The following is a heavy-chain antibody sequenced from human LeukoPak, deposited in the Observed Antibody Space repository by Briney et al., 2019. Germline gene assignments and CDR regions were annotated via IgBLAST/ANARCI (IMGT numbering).Heavy chain of an antibody. Sequence: GSLRLSCAASGFTFSSYSMNWVRQAPGKGLEWVSSISSSSSYIYYADPVKGRFTISRDNAKNSLYLQMNSLRAEDTAVYYCARGTTARSNAFDIWGQGTMVAVSS. CDR2: ISSSSSYI. CDR1: GFTFSSYS. D-gene: IGHD2-21*02. J-gene: IGHJ3*02. V-gene: IGHV3-21*01. CDR3: ARGTTARSNAFDI.